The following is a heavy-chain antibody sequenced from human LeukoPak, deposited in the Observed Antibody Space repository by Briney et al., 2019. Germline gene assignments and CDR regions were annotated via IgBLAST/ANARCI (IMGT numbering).Heavy chain of an antibody. V-gene: IGHV1-8*01. D-gene: IGHD7-27*01. CDR3: ARAGPSALNWGPPYYFDY. J-gene: IGHJ4*02. Sequence: GASVKVSCKASGYTFTSYDINWVRQATGQGLEWMGWMNPNSGNTGYAQKFQGKVTMTRNTSISTAYMELSSLRSEDTVVYYCARAGPSALNWGPPYYFDYWGQGTLVTVSS. CDR1: GYTFTSYD. CDR2: MNPNSGNT.